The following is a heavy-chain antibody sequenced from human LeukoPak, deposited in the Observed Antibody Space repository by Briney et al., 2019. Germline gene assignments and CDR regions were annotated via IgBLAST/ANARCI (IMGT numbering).Heavy chain of an antibody. V-gene: IGHV3-49*04. CDR1: GFTFGVYA. D-gene: IGHD6-19*01. CDR3: TRNQNGLQWLAHYYYYYGMDV. J-gene: IGHJ6*04. CDR2: IRSKAYGGTT. Sequence: GGSLRLSCTASGFTFGVYAMSWVRQAPGKGLVWVGFIRSKAYGGTTEYAASVKGRFTISRDDSKSIAYLQMNSLKTEDTAVYYCTRNQNGLQWLAHYYYYYGMDVWGKGTTVTVSS.